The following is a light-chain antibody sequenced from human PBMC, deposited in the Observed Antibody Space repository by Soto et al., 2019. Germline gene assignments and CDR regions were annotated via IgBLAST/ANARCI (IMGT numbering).Light chain of an antibody. Sequence: EIVLTQSPGTLSLSPGERATLSCRASQSVSSSYLAWYQQKPGQAPRLLIYGAPRRATGIPDRFSGSGSGTDFTLTVSRLEPEDFAVYSCQQYATSPFTFGQGTRLEIK. J-gene: IGKJ5*01. CDR2: GAP. CDR3: QQYATSPFT. V-gene: IGKV3-20*01. CDR1: QSVSSSY.